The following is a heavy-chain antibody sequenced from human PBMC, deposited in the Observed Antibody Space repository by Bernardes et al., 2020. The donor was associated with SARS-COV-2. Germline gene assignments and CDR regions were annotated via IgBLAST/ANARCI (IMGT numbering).Heavy chain of an antibody. J-gene: IGHJ4*02. Sequence: GGSLRLSCAASGFSVSTTYMTWVRQAPGPGLAWVSVIYSGGHAFYADSVKGRFTISRDNSKNTLYLQMNRLRAEDTAMYYCARGGYTSGYAADYFDHWGQGTLVTVSS. V-gene: IGHV3-66*02. CDR1: GFSVSTTY. D-gene: IGHD5-18*01. CDR3: ARGGYTSGYAADYFDH. CDR2: IYSGGHA.